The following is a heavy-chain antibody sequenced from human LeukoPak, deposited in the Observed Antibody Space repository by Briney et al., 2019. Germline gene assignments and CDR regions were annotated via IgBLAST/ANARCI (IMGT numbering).Heavy chain of an antibody. CDR1: GGTFSSYA. Sequence: GASVKVSCKASGGTFSSYAISWVRQAPGQGLEWMGGIIPIFGTANYAQKFQGRVTITADESTSTAYMELSSLRSEDTAVYYCARSPYDYVWGSYPYYFDYWGQGTLVTVSS. D-gene: IGHD3-16*01. CDR3: ARSPYDYVWGSYPYYFDY. V-gene: IGHV1-69*13. CDR2: IIPIFGTA. J-gene: IGHJ4*02.